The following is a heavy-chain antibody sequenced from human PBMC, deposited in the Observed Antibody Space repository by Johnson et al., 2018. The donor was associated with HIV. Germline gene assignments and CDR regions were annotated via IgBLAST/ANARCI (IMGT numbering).Heavy chain of an antibody. Sequence: EVQLVESGGGLVQPGGSLRLSCAASGFTFSSYWMSWVRQAPGKGLEWVANIKQDGSEKYYADSVKGRFAISRDNSKNTLYLQMNSLRAEDTAVYFYARQTLRAFDIWGQGTMVTVSS. J-gene: IGHJ3*02. CDR3: ARQTLRAFDI. CDR2: IKQDGSEK. CDR1: GFTFSSYW. V-gene: IGHV3-7*01.